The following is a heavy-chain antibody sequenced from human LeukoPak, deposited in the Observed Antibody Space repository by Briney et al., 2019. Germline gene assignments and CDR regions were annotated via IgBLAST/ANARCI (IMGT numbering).Heavy chain of an antibody. CDR2: INQDGSEK. Sequence: GGSLRLSYAASGFTFSDYWMSWVRQAPGKGLEWVATINQDGSEKFYVDSVKGRFTIFRDNAKNSLYLQMNSLRAEDTAVYYCARDYGVAGLFDPWGQGTLVSVSS. CDR1: GFTFSDYW. V-gene: IGHV3-7*03. J-gene: IGHJ5*02. D-gene: IGHD4-17*01. CDR3: ARDYGVAGLFDP.